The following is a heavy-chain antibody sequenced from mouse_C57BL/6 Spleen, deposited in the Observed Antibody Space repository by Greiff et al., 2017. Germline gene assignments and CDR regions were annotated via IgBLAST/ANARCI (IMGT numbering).Heavy chain of an antibody. CDR2: IHPNSGST. Sequence: QVQLQQPGAELVKPGASVKLSCKASGYTFTSYWMHWVKQRPGQGLEWIGMIHPNSGSTNYNEKFKSEATLTVDKSSSTAYMQLSSLTSEDSAVYYCANYYGSSYGAMDYWGQGTSVTVSS. V-gene: IGHV1-64*01. CDR3: ANYYGSSYGAMDY. CDR1: GYTFTSYW. D-gene: IGHD1-1*01. J-gene: IGHJ4*01.